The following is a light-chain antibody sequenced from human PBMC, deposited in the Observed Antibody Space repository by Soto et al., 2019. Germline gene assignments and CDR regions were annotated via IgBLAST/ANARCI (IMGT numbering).Light chain of an antibody. CDR1: PSVTNF. V-gene: IGKV3-20*01. CDR2: GAS. CDR3: QQYGSSPLT. Sequence: ENVLTQSPATLSLSPGERATLSRRASPSVTNFLAWYQQKPGQAPRLLIYGASSRATGIPDRFSGSGSGTDFTLTISRLEPEDFAVYYCQQYGSSPLTFGQGTKVDIK. J-gene: IGKJ1*01.